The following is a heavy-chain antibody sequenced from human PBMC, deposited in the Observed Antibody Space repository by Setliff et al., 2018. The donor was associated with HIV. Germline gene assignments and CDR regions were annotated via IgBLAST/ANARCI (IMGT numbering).Heavy chain of an antibody. D-gene: IGHD3-22*01. J-gene: IGHJ5*02. CDR3: ARERPGDHYESTGYQLADWFDP. CDR1: GGSFTSYT. Sequence: ASVKVSCKASGGSFTSYTFSWVRQAPGQGLEWMGRIIPIVTIAHYAEQFVGRVTITADKSTSTTYMEASSLRSEDTAVYYCARERPGDHYESTGYQLADWFDPWGQGTLVTVSS. CDR2: IIPIVTIA. V-gene: IGHV1-69*04.